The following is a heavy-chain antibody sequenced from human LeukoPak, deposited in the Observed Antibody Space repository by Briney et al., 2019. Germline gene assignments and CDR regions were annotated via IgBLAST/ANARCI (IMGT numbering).Heavy chain of an antibody. CDR2: IYTSGST. J-gene: IGHJ4*02. V-gene: IGHV4-4*07. D-gene: IGHD3-9*01. CDR1: GGSISSYY. CDR3: ARAVSDYDILTGYYLQVGYFDY. Sequence: SETLSLTCTVSGGSISSYYWSWIRQPAGKGLEWIGRIYTSGSTNYNPSLKSRVTMSVDTSKNQFSLKPSSVTAADTAVYYCARAVSDYDILTGYYLQVGYFDYWGQGTLVTVSS.